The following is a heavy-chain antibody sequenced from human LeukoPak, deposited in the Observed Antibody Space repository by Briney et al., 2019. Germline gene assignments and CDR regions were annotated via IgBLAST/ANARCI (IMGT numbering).Heavy chain of an antibody. CDR2: IYYSGST. J-gene: IGHJ4*02. CDR3: ARDNCSSTSCRKKFDY. CDR1: GGSISSSSHY. D-gene: IGHD2-2*01. Sequence: SETLFLTCTVSGGSISSSSHYWGWIRQPPGKGLEWIGSIYYSGSTYYNPSLKSRVTISVDTSKNQFSLNLSSVTAADTAVYYCARDNCSSTSCRKKFDYWGQGTLVTVSS. V-gene: IGHV4-39*07.